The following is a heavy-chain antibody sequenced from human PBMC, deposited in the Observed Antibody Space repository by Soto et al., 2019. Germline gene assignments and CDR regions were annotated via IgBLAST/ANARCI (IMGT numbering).Heavy chain of an antibody. Sequence: EVQLVESGGGLVKPGGSLRLSCAASGFTFSSYSMNWVRQAPGKGLEWVSSISSSSSYIYYADSVKGRFTISRDNAKNSLYLQMNSLRAEDTAVYYCARSLPPYSSSWYDWLAPNWYFDLWGRGTLVTVSS. V-gene: IGHV3-21*01. D-gene: IGHD6-13*01. CDR2: ISSSSSYI. CDR3: ARSLPPYSSSWYDWLAPNWYFDL. CDR1: GFTFSSYS. J-gene: IGHJ2*01.